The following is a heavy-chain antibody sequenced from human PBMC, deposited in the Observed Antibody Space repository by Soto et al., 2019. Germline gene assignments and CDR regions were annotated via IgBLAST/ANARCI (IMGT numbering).Heavy chain of an antibody. CDR2: ISGSGGST. D-gene: IGHD2-8*01. Sequence: PVGSLRLSCAASGFTFSSYAMSWVRQAPGKGLEWVSAISGSGGSTYYADSVKGRFTISRDNAKNSLYLQMNSLRAEDTAVYYCARAAMVLYFQHWGQGSLGTVSS. V-gene: IGHV3-23*01. J-gene: IGHJ1*01. CDR1: GFTFSSYA. CDR3: ARAAMVLYFQH.